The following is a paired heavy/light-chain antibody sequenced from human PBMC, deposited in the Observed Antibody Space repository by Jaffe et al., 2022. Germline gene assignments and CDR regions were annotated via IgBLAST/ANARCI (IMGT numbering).Heavy chain of an antibody. J-gene: IGHJ3*02. D-gene: IGHD3-9*01. CDR2: INAGNGNT. Sequence: QVQLVQSGAEVKKPGASVKVSCKASGYTFTSYAMHWVRQAPGQRLEWMGWINAGNGNTKYSQKFQGRVTITRDTSASTAYMELSSLRSEDTAVYYCARVGNYDILTGYYPAFDIWGQGTMVTVSS. V-gene: IGHV1-3*01. CDR3: ARVGNYDILTGYYPAFDI. CDR1: GYTFTSYA.
Light chain of an antibody. CDR2: KIS. V-gene: IGKV2-24*01. J-gene: IGKJ2*01. Sequence: DIVMTQTPLSSPVTLGQPASISCRSSQSLVHSDGNTYLSWLQQRPGQPPRLLIYKISNRFSGVPDRFSGSGAGTDFTLKISRVEAEDVGVYYCMQATQFPHAFGQGTKLEIK. CDR3: MQATQFPHA. CDR1: QSLVHSDGNTY.